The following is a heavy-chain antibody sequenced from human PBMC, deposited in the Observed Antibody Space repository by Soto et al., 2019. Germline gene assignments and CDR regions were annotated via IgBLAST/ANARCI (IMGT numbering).Heavy chain of an antibody. CDR3: ARGGTGAAAATFDY. CDR1: GGSISSGGYY. V-gene: IGHV4-31*03. CDR2: IYYSGST. D-gene: IGHD6-13*01. Sequence: QVQLQESGPGLVKPSQTLSLTCTVSGGSISSGGYYWSWIRQHPGKGLEWIGYIYYSGSTYYNPSLKSRFTIAVDTSKIQFSLKLSYSTAADTAVYYWARGGTGAAAATFDYWGQGTLVTVSS. J-gene: IGHJ4*02.